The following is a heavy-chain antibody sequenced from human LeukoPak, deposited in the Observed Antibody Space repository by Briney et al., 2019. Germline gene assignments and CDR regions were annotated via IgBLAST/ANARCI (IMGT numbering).Heavy chain of an antibody. D-gene: IGHD3-16*01. CDR1: X. V-gene: IGHV3-23*01. Sequence: XLTWARQAXGXGXEWVXGXSGCGVTTYYAYSVKGRFTISRANSKTTLYLQMNSLRADDTAIYYCARNQQLGGHSYYYYGMDVWGQGTTVTVSS. J-gene: IGHJ6*02. CDR3: ARNQQLGGHSYYYYGMDV. CDR2: XSGCGVTT.